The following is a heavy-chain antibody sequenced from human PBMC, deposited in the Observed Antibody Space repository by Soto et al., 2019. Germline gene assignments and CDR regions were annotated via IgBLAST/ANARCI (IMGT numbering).Heavy chain of an antibody. V-gene: IGHV3-21*01. CDR2: ISSSGTYI. Sequence: GGSLRLSCAASGFTFSDYAMNWVRQAPGKGLEWVSSISSSGTYIYYADSVKGRFTVSRDNAKNSLELQMSTLKGEDKAVYFCARDPYKVDKDAAQALYFLAFWGQGALVPVSP. D-gene: IGHD3-3*01. CDR1: GFTFSDYA. CDR3: ARDPYKVDKDAAQALYFLAF. J-gene: IGHJ4*02.